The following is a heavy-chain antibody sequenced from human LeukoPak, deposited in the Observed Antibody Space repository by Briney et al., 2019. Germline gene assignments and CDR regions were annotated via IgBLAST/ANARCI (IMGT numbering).Heavy chain of an antibody. D-gene: IGHD3-22*01. CDR1: GDFITGSTYY. Sequence: SETLSLTCTVSGDFITGSTYYWGWIRQPPGKGLEWIGSMYYSGSNYSNPSLRSRVTMSADTSKNQFSLNLKSVTAAYTAVYYCARQYYDSTGYYYFDYWGQGTLVTVSS. CDR2: MYYSGSN. J-gene: IGHJ4*02. CDR3: ARQYYDSTGYYYFDY. V-gene: IGHV4-39*01.